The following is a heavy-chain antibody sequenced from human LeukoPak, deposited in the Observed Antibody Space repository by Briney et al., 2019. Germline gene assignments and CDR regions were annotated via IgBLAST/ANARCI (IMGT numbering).Heavy chain of an antibody. Sequence: SETLSLTCIVSGASIRSDYWTWIRQPPGEGLEWIGSIYNTGSTNCNPSLKSRVTISIDTSNNKFSLRLSSVTAADTAVYYCARLRYGGYSDYWGQGTLVTVSS. J-gene: IGHJ4*02. CDR1: GASIRSDY. V-gene: IGHV4-59*08. CDR3: ARLRYGGYSDY. CDR2: IYNTGST. D-gene: IGHD4-23*01.